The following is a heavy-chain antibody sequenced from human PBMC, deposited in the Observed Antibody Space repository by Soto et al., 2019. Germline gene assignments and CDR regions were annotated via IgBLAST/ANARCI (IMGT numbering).Heavy chain of an antibody. V-gene: IGHV4-31*03. CDR3: ARYYYGSGSYYIHPDYYGMDV. J-gene: IGHJ6*02. Sequence: PSETLSLTCTVSGGSISSGGYYWSWIRQHPGKGLEWIGYIYYSGSTYYNPSLKSRVTISVDTSKNQFSLKLSSVTAADTAVYYCARYYYGSGSYYIHPDYYGMDVWGQGTTVTAP. CDR1: GGSISSGGYY. D-gene: IGHD3-10*01. CDR2: IYYSGST.